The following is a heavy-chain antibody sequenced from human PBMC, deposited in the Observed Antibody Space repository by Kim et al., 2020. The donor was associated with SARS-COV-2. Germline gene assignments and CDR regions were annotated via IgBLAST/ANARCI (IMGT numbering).Heavy chain of an antibody. J-gene: IGHJ4*02. CDR2: ITYDGSTK. Sequence: GGSLTLSCAASGFTFSSHLMNWVRQAPGKGLEWVALITYDGSTKKYKEAVQGRFTISRDNSKNALYLQMNSLSPEDTAVYYCARNLAGDRDMGLWGRGPWVSVSS. CDR3: ARNLAGDRDMGL. CDR1: GFTFSSHL. D-gene: IGHD1-26*01. V-gene: IGHV3-30*03.